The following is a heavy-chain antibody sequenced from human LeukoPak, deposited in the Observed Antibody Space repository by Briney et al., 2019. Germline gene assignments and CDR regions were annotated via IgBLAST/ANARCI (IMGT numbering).Heavy chain of an antibody. CDR1: GFTFSSYS. J-gene: IGHJ4*02. CDR2: IKQDGSEI. CDR3: ARWEPVGYLTWYFDY. V-gene: IGHV3-7*01. D-gene: IGHD1-26*01. Sequence: GGSLRLSCAASGFTFSSYSMNWVRQAPGQGLEWVANIKQDGSEIYYVDSVKGRFTISRDNAKNSLYLQMNSLRAEDTAVYYCARWEPVGYLTWYFDYWGQGTLVTVSS.